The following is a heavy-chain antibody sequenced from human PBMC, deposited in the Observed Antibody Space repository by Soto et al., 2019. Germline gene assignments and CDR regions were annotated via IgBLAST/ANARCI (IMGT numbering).Heavy chain of an antibody. Sequence: PGGSLRLSCAASGFTFSSYEMNWFRQAPGKGLEWVSYISSSGSTIYYADSVKGRFTISRDNAKNSLYLQMNSLRAEDTAVYYCAREDIVVVPAAGPGGMDLWGQGPTGTVSS. CDR3: AREDIVVVPAAGPGGMDL. CDR2: ISSSGSTI. D-gene: IGHD2-2*01. V-gene: IGHV3-48*03. J-gene: IGHJ6*02. CDR1: GFTFSSYE.